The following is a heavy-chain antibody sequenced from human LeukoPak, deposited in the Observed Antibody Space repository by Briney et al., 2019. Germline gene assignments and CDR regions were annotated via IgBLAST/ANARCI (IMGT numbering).Heavy chain of an antibody. CDR1: EFSVGSNY. Sequence: GGSLRLSCAASEFSVGSNYMTWVRQAPGKGLEWVSLIYSGGSTYYADSVKGRFTISRDNSKNTPYLQMNSLRAEDTAVYYCASDDCSGGSCYSGYWGQGTLVTVSS. J-gene: IGHJ4*02. CDR3: ASDDCSGGSCYSGY. V-gene: IGHV3-66*01. CDR2: IYSGGST. D-gene: IGHD2-15*01.